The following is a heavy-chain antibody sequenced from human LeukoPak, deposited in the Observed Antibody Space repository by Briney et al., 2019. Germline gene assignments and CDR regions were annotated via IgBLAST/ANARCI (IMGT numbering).Heavy chain of an antibody. Sequence: SETLSLTCTVSGGSISTSHPYWGWSRQPPGEGLQWIVSNSGATYYNPSLESRVTISLDPSKTLLSLKLTSVTASDTAVYFCARHLSGKKDFWGQGALVTVSS. CDR2: NSGAT. J-gene: IGHJ4*02. CDR1: GGSISTSHPY. V-gene: IGHV4-39*01. CDR3: ARHLSGKKDF. D-gene: IGHD3-10*01.